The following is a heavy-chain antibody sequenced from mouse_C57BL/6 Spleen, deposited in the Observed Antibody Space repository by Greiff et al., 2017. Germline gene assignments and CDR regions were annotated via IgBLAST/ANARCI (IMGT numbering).Heavy chain of an antibody. CDR2: IHPNSGST. D-gene: IGHD1-1*01. CDR3: ATTVVAHYYAMDY. Sequence: QVQLKQPGAELVKPGASVKLSCKASGYTFTSYWMHWVKQRPGQGLEWIGMIHPNSGSTNYNEKFKSKATLTVDKSSSTAYMQLSSLTSEDSAVYYCATTVVAHYYAMDYWGQGTSVTVSS. CDR1: GYTFTSYW. J-gene: IGHJ4*01. V-gene: IGHV1-64*01.